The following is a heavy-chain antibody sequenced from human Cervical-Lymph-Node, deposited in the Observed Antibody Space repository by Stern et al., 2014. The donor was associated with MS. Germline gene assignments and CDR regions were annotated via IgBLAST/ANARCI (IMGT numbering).Heavy chain of an antibody. D-gene: IGHD3-22*01. CDR1: GFTFSSAW. J-gene: IGHJ6*02. Sequence: EVQLVESGGGLVKPGGSLKLSCEASGFTFSSAWLSWVRQAPGKGLEWVGRIKNKTDAGTPDYAAHVKGRVTISKDKTKNTLYLLMNALKTEDTAVYYCSTEYHYYGLDVWGQGTTVTVSS. CDR3: STEYHYYGLDV. V-gene: IGHV3-15*01. CDR2: IKNKTDAGTP.